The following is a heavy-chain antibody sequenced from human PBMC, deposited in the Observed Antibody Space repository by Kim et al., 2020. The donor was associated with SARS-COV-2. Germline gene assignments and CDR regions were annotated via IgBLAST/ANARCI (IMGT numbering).Heavy chain of an antibody. Sequence: ETLSLTCAVYGGSFSGYYWSWIRQPPGKGLEWIGEINHSGSTNYNPSLKSRVTISVDTSKNQFSLKLSSVTAADTAVYYCARDSSTAGGMDVWGQGTTVTVSS. V-gene: IGHV4-34*01. CDR1: GGSFSGYY. CDR2: INHSGST. CDR3: ARDSSTAGGMDV. D-gene: IGHD4-4*01. J-gene: IGHJ6*02.